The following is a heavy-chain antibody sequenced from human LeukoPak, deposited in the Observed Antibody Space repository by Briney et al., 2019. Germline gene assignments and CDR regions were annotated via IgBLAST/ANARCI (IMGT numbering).Heavy chain of an antibody. J-gene: IGHJ3*02. V-gene: IGHV4-4*07. CDR1: GGSISSYY. Sequence: SETLSLTCTVSGGSISSYYWSWIRQPAGKGLEWIGRIFTSGTTDYNPSLKSRVTMSVDTSKNQFSLKLSSVTAADTAVYYCARSYGINDAFDIWGQGTMVTVSS. D-gene: IGHD2-8*01. CDR2: IFTSGTT. CDR3: ARSYGINDAFDI.